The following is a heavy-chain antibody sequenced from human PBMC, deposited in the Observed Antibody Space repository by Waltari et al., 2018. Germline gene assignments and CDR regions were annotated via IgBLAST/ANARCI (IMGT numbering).Heavy chain of an antibody. CDR3: ARGRDYSKVQDAFDI. CDR2: ISSSSSYI. V-gene: IGHV3-21*01. CDR1: GFTFSSYS. Sequence: EVQLVESGGGLVKPGGSLRLSCAASGFTFSSYSMNWVRQAPGKGLEWVSSISSSSSYIYYADSVKGRFTISRDNAKNSLYLQMNSLRAEDTAVYYCARGRDYSKVQDAFDIWGQGTMVNVSS. D-gene: IGHD4-4*01. J-gene: IGHJ3*02.